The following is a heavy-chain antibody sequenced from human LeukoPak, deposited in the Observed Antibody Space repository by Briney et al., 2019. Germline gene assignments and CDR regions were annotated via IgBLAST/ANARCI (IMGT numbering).Heavy chain of an antibody. Sequence: SGGSLRLSCAASGFTFSSYEMSWVRQAPGKGLEWVSYISSSGSTIYYADSVKGRFTISRDNAKNSLYLQMNSLRAEDTAVYYCARSPYSSGWNRLDYWGQGTLVTVSS. CDR3: ARSPYSSGWNRLDY. V-gene: IGHV3-48*03. D-gene: IGHD6-19*01. CDR2: ISSSGSTI. CDR1: GFTFSSYE. J-gene: IGHJ4*02.